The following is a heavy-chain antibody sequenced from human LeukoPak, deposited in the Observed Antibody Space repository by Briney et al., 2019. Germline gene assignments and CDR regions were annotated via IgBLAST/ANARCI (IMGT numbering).Heavy chain of an antibody. CDR1: GGSISSYY. J-gene: IGHJ6*03. CDR2: IYYSGST. Sequence: SETLSLTCTVSGGSISSYYWSWIRQPPGKGLEWIGYIYYSGSTNYNPSLKSRVTISVDTSKNQFSLKLSSVTVADTAVYYCARDAHDSYYYYHYMDVWGKGTTVTVSS. CDR3: ARDAHDSYYYYHYMDV. V-gene: IGHV4-59*01. D-gene: IGHD3-3*01.